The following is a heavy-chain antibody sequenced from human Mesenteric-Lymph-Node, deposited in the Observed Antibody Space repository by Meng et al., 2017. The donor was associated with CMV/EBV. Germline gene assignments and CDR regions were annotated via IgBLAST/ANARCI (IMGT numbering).Heavy chain of an antibody. CDR3: ARGAATMVRGAMGWFDP. J-gene: IGHJ5*02. CDR2: IIPILGIA. CDR1: GYTFNTYG. Sequence: SVKVSCKTSGYTFNTYGISWMRQAPGQGLEWMGRIIPILGIANYAQKFQGRVTITADKSTSTAYMELSSLRSEDTAVYYCARGAATMVRGAMGWFDPWGQGTLVTVSS. V-gene: IGHV1-69*04. D-gene: IGHD3-10*01.